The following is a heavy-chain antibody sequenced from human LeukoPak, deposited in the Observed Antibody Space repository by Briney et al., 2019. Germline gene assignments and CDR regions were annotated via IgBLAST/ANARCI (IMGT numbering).Heavy chain of an antibody. CDR2: IYTSGST. CDR3: ATTTGGPYNWFDP. Sequence: SETLSLTCTVSGGSISSTNYYWSWIRQPAGKGLEWIGRIYTSGSTNYNPSLKSRVTISVDTSKNQFSLKLSSVTAADTAVYYCATTTGGPYNWFDPWGQGTLVTVSS. CDR1: GGSISSTNYY. D-gene: IGHD1-1*01. V-gene: IGHV4-61*02. J-gene: IGHJ5*02.